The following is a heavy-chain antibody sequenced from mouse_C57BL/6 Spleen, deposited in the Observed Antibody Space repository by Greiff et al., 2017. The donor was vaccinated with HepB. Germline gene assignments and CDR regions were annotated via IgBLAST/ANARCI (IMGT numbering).Heavy chain of an antibody. V-gene: IGHV1-5*01. CDR3: TRWSYDGDYWYFDV. CDR1: GYTFTSYW. J-gene: IGHJ1*03. Sequence: EVQLQQSGTVLARPGASVKMSCKTSGYTFTSYWMHWVKQRPGQGLEWIGAIYPGNSDTSYNQKFKGKAKLTAVTSASTAYMELSSLTNEDSAVYYCTRWSYDGDYWYFDVWGTGTTVTVSS. D-gene: IGHD2-3*01. CDR2: IYPGNSDT.